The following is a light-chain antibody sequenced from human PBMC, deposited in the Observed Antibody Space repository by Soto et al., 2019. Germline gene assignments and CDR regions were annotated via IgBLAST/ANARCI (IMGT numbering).Light chain of an antibody. V-gene: IGKV1D-12*01. CDR1: QGISSY. CDR2: AAS. Sequence: DIQMTQSPSSVSASVGDRVTITCRASQGISSYLAWYQQRPGKAPKLLIYAASSLQSGVPSRFSGSGSGTDFTLSISSLQPEDFATYYCQQANSLPLTFGGGTKVEIK. CDR3: QQANSLPLT. J-gene: IGKJ4*01.